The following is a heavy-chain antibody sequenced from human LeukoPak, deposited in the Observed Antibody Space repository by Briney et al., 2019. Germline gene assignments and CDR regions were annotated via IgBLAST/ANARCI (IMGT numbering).Heavy chain of an antibody. D-gene: IGHD3-9*01. CDR3: ARGIRYFDWLDL. J-gene: IGHJ3*01. V-gene: IGHV4-59*01. CDR2: IYYSGST. CDR1: GGSISRYY. Sequence: PSETLSLTCTVSGGSISRYYWSWIRQPPGKGLEWLGYIYYSGSTNYNPSLKSRVTISVDTSKNQFSLKLTSVTAADTAVYYCARGIRYFDWLDLWGQGTMVTVSS.